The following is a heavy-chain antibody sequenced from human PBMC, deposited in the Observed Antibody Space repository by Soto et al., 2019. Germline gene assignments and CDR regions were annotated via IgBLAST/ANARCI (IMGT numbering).Heavy chain of an antibody. V-gene: IGHV1-69*06. CDR1: GGTFSSYA. D-gene: IGHD4-17*01. CDR2: IIPIFGTA. Sequence: SVKVSCKASGGTFSSYAISWVRQAPGQGLEWMGGIIPIFGTANYAQKFQGRVTITADKSTSTAYMELSSLRSEDTAVYYCARTPSTVLGNYYYYGMDVWGQGTTVTSP. CDR3: ARTPSTVLGNYYYYGMDV. J-gene: IGHJ6*02.